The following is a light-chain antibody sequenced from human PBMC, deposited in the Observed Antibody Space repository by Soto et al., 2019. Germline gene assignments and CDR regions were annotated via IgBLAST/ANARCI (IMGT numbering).Light chain of an antibody. Sequence: QSVLTQPASVSGSPGQSIAISCTGTSSDVGSYNLVSWYQQHPGKAPKLMIYEVSKRPSGVSDRFSGCKSGNTASLTISGLQAEDEADYYCFSYASSPYVFGTGTKVTVL. CDR2: EVS. V-gene: IGLV2-23*02. CDR1: SSDVGSYNL. J-gene: IGLJ1*01. CDR3: FSYASSPYV.